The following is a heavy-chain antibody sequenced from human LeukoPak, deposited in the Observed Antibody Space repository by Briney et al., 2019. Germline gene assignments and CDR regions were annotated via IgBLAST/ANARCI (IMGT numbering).Heavy chain of an antibody. CDR3: AGGSGYYRIFDY. CDR1: GYTFTSYA. J-gene: IGHJ4*02. D-gene: IGHD3-22*01. V-gene: IGHV1-18*01. CDR2: ISAYNGNT. Sequence: ASVKVSCKASGYTFTSYAMNWVRQAPGQGLEWMGWISAYNGNTNYAQKLQGRVTMTTDTSASTAYMELRSLRSDDTAVYYCAGGSGYYRIFDYWGQGTLVTVSS.